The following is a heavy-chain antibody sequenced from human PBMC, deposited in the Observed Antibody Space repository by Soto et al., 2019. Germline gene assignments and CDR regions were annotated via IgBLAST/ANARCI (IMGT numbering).Heavy chain of an antibody. CDR1: GYTFTIYG. CDR2: ISGYNGNT. V-gene: IGHV1-18*04. J-gene: IGHJ4*02. CDR3: ARVDYYDSSGDYGY. Sequence: QVQLVQSGAEVKKPGASVKVSCKASGYTFTIYGISWVRQAPGQGLEWMGWISGYNGNTDYAQKLQDSVTLTTDASTRSVYMELRSLRSDDTAVYYCARVDYYDSSGDYGYWGQGTLITVSS. D-gene: IGHD3-22*01.